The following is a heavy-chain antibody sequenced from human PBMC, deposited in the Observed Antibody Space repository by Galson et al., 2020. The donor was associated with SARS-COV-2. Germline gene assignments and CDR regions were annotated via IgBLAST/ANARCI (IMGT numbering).Heavy chain of an antibody. J-gene: IGHJ4*02. D-gene: IGHD3-22*01. Sequence: GESLKISCAASGFTFSSYGMHWVRQAPGKGLEWVAVISYDGSNKYYADSVKGRFTISRDNSKNTLYLQMNSLRAEDTAVYYCAKDRMIVVGGGFDYWGQGTLVTVSS. CDR2: ISYDGSNK. CDR3: AKDRMIVVGGGFDY. V-gene: IGHV3-30*18. CDR1: GFTFSSYG.